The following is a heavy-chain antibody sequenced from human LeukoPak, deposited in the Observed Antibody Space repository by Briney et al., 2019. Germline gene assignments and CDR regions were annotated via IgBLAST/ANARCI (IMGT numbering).Heavy chain of an antibody. CDR1: GGSFSDYY. V-gene: IGHV4-34*01. J-gene: IGHJ4*02. D-gene: IGHD2/OR15-2a*01. CDR3: ARGLTSMPPGGY. CDR2: INHSGST. Sequence: SETLSLTRAVYGGSFSDYYWSWIRQPPGKGLEWIGEINHSGSTNYNPSLKSRVTILVDTSKNQFSLKLSSVTAADTAVYYCARGLTSMPPGGYWGQGTLVTVSS.